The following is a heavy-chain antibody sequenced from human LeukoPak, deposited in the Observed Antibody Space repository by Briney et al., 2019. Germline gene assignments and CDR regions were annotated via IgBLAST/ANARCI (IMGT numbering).Heavy chain of an antibody. V-gene: IGHV4-59*12. J-gene: IGHJ5*02. CDR3: ARGDYGDYGFDP. D-gene: IGHD4-17*01. CDR2: IYYSGST. Sequence: SETLSLTCTVSGGSISTYYWSWIRQPPGKGLEWIGYIYYSGSTSYNPSLKSRVTISVDTSKNQFSLKLSSVTAADTAVYYCARGDYGDYGFDPWGQGILVTVSS. CDR1: GGSISTYY.